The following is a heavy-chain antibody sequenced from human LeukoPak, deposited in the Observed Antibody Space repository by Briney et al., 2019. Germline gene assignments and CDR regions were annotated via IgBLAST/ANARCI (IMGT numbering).Heavy chain of an antibody. CDR1: GYSITNGFY. CDR2: IFHSGAT. D-gene: IGHD3-10*01. J-gene: IGHJ6*04. V-gene: IGHV4-38-2*02. Sequence: SETLSLTCSVSGYSITNGFYWASIRQAPGRGLEWIDSIFHSGATAYNFSLKSRVTISVDTSKNQFSLRLSALTAADAAVYYCARDKEGRITEVRGLNYGLDVWGTGTTVTVSS. CDR3: ARDKEGRITEVRGLNYGLDV.